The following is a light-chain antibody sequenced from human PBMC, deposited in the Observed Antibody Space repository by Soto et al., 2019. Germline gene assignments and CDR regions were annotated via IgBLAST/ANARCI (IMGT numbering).Light chain of an antibody. J-gene: IGKJ5*01. CDR1: QRVTTT. CDR3: QQDLNWPSGT. CDR2: GSS. Sequence: EIVMTQSPATLSLSPGESVTLSCRASQRVTTTLAWYQQKPGQAPRLLIYGSSTRAPGIPARFSAGGSGTECTLTITNLQSEDFAIYYCQQDLNWPSGTFGQGTRLVIK. V-gene: IGKV3-15*01.